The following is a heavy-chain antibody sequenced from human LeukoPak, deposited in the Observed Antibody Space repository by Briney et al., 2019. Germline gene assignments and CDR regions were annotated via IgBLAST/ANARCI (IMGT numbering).Heavy chain of an antibody. CDR1: GFNFEDYA. D-gene: IGHD2-2*01. CDR2: ISWNSKNL. J-gene: IGHJ4*02. CDR3: ARDSSTYYFDY. Sequence: GGSLRLSCAASGFNFEDYAMYWVRKAPGKGLEWVSGISWNSKNLGYADSVKGRFTISRDNSKNTLYLQMNSLRAEDTAVYYCARDSSTYYFDYWGQGTLVTVSS. V-gene: IGHV3-9*01.